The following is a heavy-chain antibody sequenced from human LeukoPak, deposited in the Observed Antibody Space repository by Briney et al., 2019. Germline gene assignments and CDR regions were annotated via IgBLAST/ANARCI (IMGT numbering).Heavy chain of an antibody. CDR2: MYYSGST. Sequence: SETLSLTCAVSGYSISSGYYWSWIRQPPGEGLEWIGNMYYSGSTYYNPSLKSRVTMSVDTSKNQFSLRLSSVTFADTAVYYCVRVALTVSSSYNYYYMDVWGKGTTVTVSS. V-gene: IGHV4-30-4*08. J-gene: IGHJ6*03. D-gene: IGHD6-6*01. CDR1: GYSISSGYY. CDR3: VRVALTVSSSYNYYYMDV.